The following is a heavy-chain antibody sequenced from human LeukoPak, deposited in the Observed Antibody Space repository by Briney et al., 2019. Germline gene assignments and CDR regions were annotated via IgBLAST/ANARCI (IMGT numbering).Heavy chain of an antibody. CDR3: AKDRTMVRGVTFDY. D-gene: IGHD3-10*01. CDR2: IRYDGSNK. CDR1: GFTFSSYG. V-gene: IGHV3-30*02. J-gene: IGHJ4*02. Sequence: GGSLRLSCAASGFTFSSYGMHWVRQAPGKGLEWVAFIRYDGSNKYYADSVKGRFTISGDNSKNTLYLQMNSLRAEDTAVYHCAKDRTMVRGVTFDYWGQGTLVTVSS.